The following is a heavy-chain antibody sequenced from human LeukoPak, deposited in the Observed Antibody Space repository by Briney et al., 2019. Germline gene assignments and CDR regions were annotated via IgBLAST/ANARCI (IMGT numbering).Heavy chain of an antibody. J-gene: IGHJ3*02. CDR1: GITFSNAW. CDR3: ITDPGEWQPI. D-gene: IGHD3-16*01. V-gene: IGHV3-15*01. CDR2: IKSKTDGETM. Sequence: GGSLRLSCVVSGITFSNAWMSWVRQAPGKGLEWVGRIKSKTDGETMDYAAPVKGRFIVSREDSINTLYLQMNRLNVEDTAVYYCITDPGEWQPIWGQGTMVTVS.